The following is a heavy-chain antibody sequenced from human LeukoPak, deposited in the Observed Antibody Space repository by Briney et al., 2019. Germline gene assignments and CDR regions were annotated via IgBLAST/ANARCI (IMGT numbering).Heavy chain of an antibody. CDR3: ARHEYYYGSGAYYYYGMDV. V-gene: IGHV4-4*02. Sequence: PSETLSLTCAVSGRSISIGNWWSWVRQSPGKGLEWIGEIYHSGNTNYNPSLKSRVTVSLDKSKNQFSLRLSSVTAADTAVYYCARHEYYYGSGAYYYYGMDVWGQGTTVTVSS. D-gene: IGHD3-10*01. J-gene: IGHJ6*02. CDR1: GRSISIGNW. CDR2: IYHSGNT.